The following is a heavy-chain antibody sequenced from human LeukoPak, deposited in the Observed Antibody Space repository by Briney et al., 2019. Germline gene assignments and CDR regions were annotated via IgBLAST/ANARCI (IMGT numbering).Heavy chain of an antibody. D-gene: IGHD6-13*01. V-gene: IGHV3-74*01. Sequence: PGGSLRLSCAASGFTFSSYWMHWVRQAPGKGLVWVSRINSDGSSTSYADSVKSRFTISRDNAKNTLYLQMNSLRAEDTAVYYCAREGVAAAGYIYYYYGMDVWGQGTTVTVSS. CDR1: GFTFSSYW. J-gene: IGHJ6*02. CDR3: AREGVAAAGYIYYYYGMDV. CDR2: INSDGSST.